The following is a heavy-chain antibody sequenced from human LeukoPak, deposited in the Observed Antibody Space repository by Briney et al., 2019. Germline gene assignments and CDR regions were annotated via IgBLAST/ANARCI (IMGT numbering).Heavy chain of an antibody. CDR2: INHSGST. V-gene: IGHV4-34*01. J-gene: IGHJ4*02. Sequence: SETLSLTCAVYGGSFSGYYWSWIRQPPGKGLEWIGEINHSGSTNYNPSLKSRVTISVDTSKNQFSLKLSSVTAADTAVYYCARGSTYYESSGQVPFDYWGQGTLVTVSS. D-gene: IGHD3-22*01. CDR1: GGSFSGYY. CDR3: ARGSTYYESSGQVPFDY.